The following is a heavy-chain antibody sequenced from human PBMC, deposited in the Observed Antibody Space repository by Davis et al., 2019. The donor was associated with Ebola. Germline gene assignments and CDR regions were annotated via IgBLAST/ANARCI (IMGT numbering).Heavy chain of an antibody. CDR1: GGSFSDYS. D-gene: IGHD1/OR15-1a*01. Sequence: PGGSLRLSCALYGGSFSDYSWSLIRQPPGKGLEWIGEIDHRGKTYYNPSLKSRVTISIDTSRNYFSLQLRFVTAADTAVYYCASLHQIRNRGRDFFDCWGQGTLVTVSS. CDR3: ASLHQIRNRGRDFFDC. CDR2: IDHRGKT. V-gene: IGHV4-34*01. J-gene: IGHJ4*02.